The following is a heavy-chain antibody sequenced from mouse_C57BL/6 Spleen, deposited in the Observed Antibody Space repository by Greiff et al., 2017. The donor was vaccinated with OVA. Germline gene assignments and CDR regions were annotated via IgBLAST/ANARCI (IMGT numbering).Heavy chain of an antibody. J-gene: IGHJ2*01. Sequence: QVQLQQSGAELARPGASVKLSCKASGYTFTSYGISWVKQRTGQGLEWIGEIYPRSGNTYYNEKFKGKATLTADKSSSTAYMELRSLTAEDSAVYFCARGLGLFDYWGQGTTLTVSS. CDR1: GYTFTSYG. CDR2: IYPRSGNT. V-gene: IGHV1-81*01. D-gene: IGHD4-1*01. CDR3: ARGLGLFDY.